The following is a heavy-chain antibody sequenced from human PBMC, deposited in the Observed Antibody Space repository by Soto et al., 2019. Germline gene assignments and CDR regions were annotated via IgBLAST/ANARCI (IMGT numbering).Heavy chain of an antibody. V-gene: IGHV4-59*08. Sequence: SETLSLTYTVSDFYISSYYWIWIRQKQGKGLEWIGYIYYSGSTNYNPSLKSRVTISVDTSKNQFSLKLSSVTAADTAVYYCARRAILSVRSAAFDIWGQGTMVTVSS. CDR3: ARRAILSVRSAAFDI. CDR2: IYYSGST. J-gene: IGHJ3*02. CDR1: DFYISSYY. D-gene: IGHD2-8*02.